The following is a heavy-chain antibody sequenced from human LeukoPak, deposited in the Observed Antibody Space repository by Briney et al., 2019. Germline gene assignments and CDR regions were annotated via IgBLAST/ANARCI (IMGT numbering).Heavy chain of an antibody. V-gene: IGHV1-69*05. J-gene: IGHJ5*02. CDR3: ARDFHGDYGSGWFDP. D-gene: IGHD4-17*01. CDR1: GGTFNNSA. CDR2: IMPLFGTA. Sequence: ASVKVSCKTSGGTFNNSAISWVRQAPGQGLEWLGSIMPLFGTAGYAQKFQGRVTITKDESTRTVYLELTSLTSDDTAVYYCARDFHGDYGSGWFDPWGQGTLVSVSS.